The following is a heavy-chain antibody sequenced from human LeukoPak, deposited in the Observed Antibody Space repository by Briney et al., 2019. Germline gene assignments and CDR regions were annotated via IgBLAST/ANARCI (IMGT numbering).Heavy chain of an antibody. V-gene: IGHV3-53*01. D-gene: IGHD3-10*01. CDR2: IYSFNTT. Sequence: GGSLRLSCAASGFTVTSNYMTWVRQAPGKGLEWVSVIYSFNTTYYADSVNGRFTIFRDTSKNTLHLQMDRLRAEDTAVYYCARGRGSGSYNNYYYIDVWGKGSTVTVS. J-gene: IGHJ6*03. CDR1: GFTVTSNY. CDR3: ARGRGSGSYNNYYYIDV.